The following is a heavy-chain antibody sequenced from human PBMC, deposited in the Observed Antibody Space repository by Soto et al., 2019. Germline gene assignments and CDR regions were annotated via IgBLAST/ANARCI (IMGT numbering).Heavy chain of an antibody. V-gene: IGHV4-59*08. J-gene: IGHJ5*02. Sequence: SETLSVTCAVASGCMSIRDGWSSVRPPPSTGLESIGYIYDRGSPNYNHSLKSRVTISVDTSKNQFSLKLSSVTAADTAVYYCARQDRDIVVVPNPSFDPWGQGTLVTVSS. CDR1: SGCMSIRDG. CDR2: IYDRGSP. CDR3: ARQDRDIVVVPNPSFDP. D-gene: IGHD2-2*01.